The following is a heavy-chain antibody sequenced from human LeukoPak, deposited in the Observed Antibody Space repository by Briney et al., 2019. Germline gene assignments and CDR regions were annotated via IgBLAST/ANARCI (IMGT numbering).Heavy chain of an antibody. CDR2: IIPIFGTA. CDR3: ARDLTEYSSSFHFDY. J-gene: IGHJ4*02. Sequence: SVKVSCKASGGTFSSYAISWVRQAPGQGLEWMGGIIPIFGTANYAQKFQGRVTITADESTSTAYMELSSLRSEDTAVYYCARDLTEYSSSFHFDYWGQGTLVTVSS. V-gene: IGHV1-69*01. CDR1: GGTFSSYA. D-gene: IGHD6-13*01.